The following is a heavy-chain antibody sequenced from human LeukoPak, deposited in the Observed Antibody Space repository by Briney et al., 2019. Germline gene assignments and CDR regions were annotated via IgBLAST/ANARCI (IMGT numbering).Heavy chain of an antibody. V-gene: IGHV3-69-1*01. CDR2: ITRGDTYI. Sequence: GGSLRLSCAASGFPFSDYYMSWVRQAPGQGLEWVSLITRGDTYIYDADSVKGRFTISRDNAKKSLFLQMNSLRAEDTAMYYCARLTADAFDVWGQGTMVIVSS. CDR3: ARLTADAFDV. CDR1: GFPFSDYY. D-gene: IGHD2-21*02. J-gene: IGHJ3*01.